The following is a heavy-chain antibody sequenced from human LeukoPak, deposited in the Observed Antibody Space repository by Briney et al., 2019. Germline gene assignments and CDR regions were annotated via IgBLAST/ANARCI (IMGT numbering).Heavy chain of an antibody. CDR1: GGSISSYY. D-gene: IGHD1-14*01. CDR2: IYYSGST. CDR3: ARVSSGTHDY. Sequence: PSETLSLTCTASGGSISSYYWSWIRQPPGKGLEWIGYIYYSGSTNYNPSLKSRVTISVDTSKNQFSLKLSSVTAADTAVYYCARVSSGTHDYWGQGTLVTVSS. J-gene: IGHJ4*02. V-gene: IGHV4-59*01.